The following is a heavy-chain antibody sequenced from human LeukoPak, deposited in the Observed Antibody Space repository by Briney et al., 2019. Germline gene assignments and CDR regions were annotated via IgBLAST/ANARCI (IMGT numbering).Heavy chain of an antibody. CDR3: ARDSRWNDVRYFDY. CDR2: IYYSGST. D-gene: IGHD1-1*01. V-gene: IGHV4-30-4*01. CDR1: GGSISSGDYY. J-gene: IGHJ4*02. Sequence: SETLSLTCTVSGGSISSGDYYWSWIRQPPGKGLEWIGYIYYSGSTYYNPSLKSRVTISVDTSKNQFSLKLSSVTAADTAVYYCARDSRWNDVRYFDYWGQGTLVTVSS.